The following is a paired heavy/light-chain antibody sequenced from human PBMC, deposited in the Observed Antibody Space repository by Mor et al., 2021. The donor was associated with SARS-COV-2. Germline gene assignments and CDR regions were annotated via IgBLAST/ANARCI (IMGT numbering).Heavy chain of an antibody. V-gene: IGHV5-51*01. CDR3: ARHFTAGCYGTSCNPNWFDS. D-gene: IGHD3-9*01. Sequence: EVQLVQSGAEVKKPGESLKISCKASGYSFSSYWIGWVRQMPGKGLEWMGIIFPGDSHTRYNPSLQGQVTISADKSLTTAYLQWSSLKASDTAMYFCARHFTAGCYGTSCNPNWFDSWGQGTLVSVSS. J-gene: IGHJ5*01. CDR2: IFPGDSHT. CDR1: GYSFSSYW.
Light chain of an antibody. CDR2: DVT. V-gene: IGLV2-14*03. CDR1: SSDVGGYNY. J-gene: IGLJ2*01. CDR3: SSYTRSSTVV. Sequence: QSALTQPASVSGSPGQSIVISCTGTSSDVGGYNYVSWYQQHPGKAPKVMIYDVTNRPSGVSDRFSGSKSGNTASLTISGLQAEDEANYYCSSYTRSSTVVFGGGTRLTVL.